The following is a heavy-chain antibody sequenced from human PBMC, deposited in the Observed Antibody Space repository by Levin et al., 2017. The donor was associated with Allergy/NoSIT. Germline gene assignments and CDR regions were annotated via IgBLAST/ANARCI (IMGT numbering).Heavy chain of an antibody. Sequence: ASVKVSCKASGYTFTSYGITWVRQAPGQGLEWMGWINTHSGNTNYAQKLQGRVTMTTDTSTSTAYMELRSLRSDDTAVYYCARRGITQYFYYGLAVWGQGTTVTVSS. V-gene: IGHV1-18*01. CDR2: INTHSGNT. J-gene: IGHJ6*02. CDR3: ARRGITQYFYYGLAV. CDR1: GYTFTSYG. D-gene: IGHD1-14*01.